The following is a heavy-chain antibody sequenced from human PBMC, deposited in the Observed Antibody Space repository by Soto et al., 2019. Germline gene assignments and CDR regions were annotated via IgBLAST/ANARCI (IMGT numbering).Heavy chain of an antibody. CDR1: GYTFTSYY. CDR3: SRGYPPRDQLGNLPGAF. J-gene: IGHJ4*02. CDR2: INPSGGST. V-gene: IGHV1-46*03. Sequence: QVQLVQSGAEVMQPGASVKVSCKASGYTFTSYYIQWVRQAPGQGLEWMGIINPSGGSTNYAQKFQGRVTMTRATATSTVYMELSSLRSEDPAIYYCSRGYPPRDQLGNLPGAFWGQGTLVTVSS. D-gene: IGHD1-1*01.